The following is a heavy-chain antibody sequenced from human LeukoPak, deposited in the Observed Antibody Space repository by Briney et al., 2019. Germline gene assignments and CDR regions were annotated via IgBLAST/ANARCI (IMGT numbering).Heavy chain of an antibody. D-gene: IGHD3-22*01. J-gene: IGHJ4*02. Sequence: GGSLRLSCAASGFTFSDYYMSWVRQAPGKGLEWVSYISSSGSTIYYADSVKGRFTISRHNAKNSLSLQINSLIAHDTAVYYCARQKTPNMIVSTGFIDYWGQGTLVTVSS. CDR1: GFTFSDYY. CDR3: ARQKTPNMIVSTGFIDY. CDR2: ISSSGSTI. V-gene: IGHV3-11*04.